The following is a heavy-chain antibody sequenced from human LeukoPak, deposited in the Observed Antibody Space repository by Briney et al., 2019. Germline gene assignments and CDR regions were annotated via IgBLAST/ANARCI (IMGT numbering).Heavy chain of an antibody. CDR1: GYTFTGYY. V-gene: IGHV1-2*02. CDR2: INPNSGGT. D-gene: IGHD3-16*02. J-gene: IGHJ3*02. CDR3: ARDRYSWYDYVWGSYRPDAFDI. Sequence: GAPVKVSCKASGYTFTGYYMHWVRQAPGQGLEWMGWINPNSGGTNYAQKFQGRVTMTRDTSISTAYMELSRLRSDDTAVYYCARDRYSWYDYVWGSYRPDAFDIWGQGTMVTVSS.